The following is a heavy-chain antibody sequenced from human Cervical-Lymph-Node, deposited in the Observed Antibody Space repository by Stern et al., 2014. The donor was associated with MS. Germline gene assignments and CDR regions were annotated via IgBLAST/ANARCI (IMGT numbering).Heavy chain of an antibody. Sequence: EVQLVESGGGLVQPGGSLRLSCAASGFTFSSYSMNWVRQAPGKGLEWVSYISSSSSTIYYADSVKGRFTISRDNAKNSLYLQMNSLRDEDTAVYYCATLEKDLAYCGGDCYSVSYWYFDLWGRGTLVTVSS. CDR3: ATLEKDLAYCGGDCYSVSYWYFDL. CDR2: ISSSSSTI. D-gene: IGHD2-21*02. CDR1: GFTFSSYS. V-gene: IGHV3-48*02. J-gene: IGHJ2*01.